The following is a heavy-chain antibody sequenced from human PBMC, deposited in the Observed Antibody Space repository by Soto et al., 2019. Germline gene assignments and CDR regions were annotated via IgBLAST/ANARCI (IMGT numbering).Heavy chain of an antibody. Sequence: QVQLVQSGAEVKKPGSSVKVCCKTSRDTFNKYAFNWVRQAPGQGLEWMGWIIPIFSSRNYAEKFQGRVTITADDSTSTAYMELRSVRFEDTAVYYCARGETYLGVWGQGTAVTVSS. CDR3: ARGETYLGV. CDR1: RDTFNKYA. V-gene: IGHV1-69*01. D-gene: IGHD3-16*01. J-gene: IGHJ6*02. CDR2: IIPIFSSR.